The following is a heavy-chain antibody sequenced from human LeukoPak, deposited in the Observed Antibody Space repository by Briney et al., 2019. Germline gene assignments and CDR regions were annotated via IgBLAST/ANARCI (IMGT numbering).Heavy chain of an antibody. J-gene: IGHJ6*02. D-gene: IGHD5-12*01. V-gene: IGHV3-23*01. CDR1: NGSISSYY. CDR2: MNNGPGAT. CDR3: AKTHYDLLDV. Sequence: ETLSLTCNVSNGSISSYYWSWIRQPPGKGLEWVSAMNNGPGATFYRDSVRGRFTISRDDSKSTLYLQMNSLRAEDTGTYYCAKTHYDLLDVWGQGTTVTVSS.